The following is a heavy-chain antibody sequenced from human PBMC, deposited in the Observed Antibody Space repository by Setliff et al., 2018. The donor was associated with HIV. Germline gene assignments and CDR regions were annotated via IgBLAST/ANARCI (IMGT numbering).Heavy chain of an antibody. CDR2: INPGGSA. Sequence: EPLSLTCAVYGGSFSAYYWSWVRQPPEKGLEWIGEINPGGSATYNPSLKSRVTISVDTSKNQFSLKLNTVTAADTAIYYCVLLEVPFIEGIAPPLWGQGSLVTVSS. V-gene: IGHV4-34*01. CDR1: GGSFSAYY. J-gene: IGHJ4*02. D-gene: IGHD2-15*01. CDR3: VLLEVPFIEGIAPPL.